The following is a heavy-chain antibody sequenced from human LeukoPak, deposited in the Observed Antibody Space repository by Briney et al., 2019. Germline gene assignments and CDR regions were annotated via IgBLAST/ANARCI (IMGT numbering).Heavy chain of an antibody. J-gene: IGHJ4*02. D-gene: IGHD3-22*01. CDR2: IIPMSDTA. CDR1: GGTFNSYA. CDR3: ARTYDSSGYYFDY. V-gene: IGHV1-69*06. Sequence: ASVKVSCKASGGTFNSYAISWVRQAPGQGLEWMGGIIPMSDTANYPQKFRGRLTITADIPTSTVYMELSSLRSEDTAVYYCARTYDSSGYYFDYWGQGTLVTVSS.